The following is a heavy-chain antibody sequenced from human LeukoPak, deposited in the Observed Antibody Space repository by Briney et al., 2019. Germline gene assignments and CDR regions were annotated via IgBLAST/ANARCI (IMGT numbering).Heavy chain of an antibody. CDR2: FDPEDGET. CDR3: ATDVTVLFGVVPQYAY. Sequence: GASVKVSCKASGYTLTELSMHWVRQAPGKGLEWMGGFDPEDGETIYAQKFQGRVTMTEDTSTDTAYMELSSLRSEDTAVYYCATDVTVLFGVVPQYAYWGQGTLVTVSS. J-gene: IGHJ4*02. D-gene: IGHD3-3*01. CDR1: GYTLTELS. V-gene: IGHV1-24*01.